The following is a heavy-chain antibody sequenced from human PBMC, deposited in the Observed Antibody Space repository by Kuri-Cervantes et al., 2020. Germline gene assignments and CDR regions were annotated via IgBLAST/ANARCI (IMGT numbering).Heavy chain of an antibody. D-gene: IGHD4-17*01. J-gene: IGHJ6*02. Sequence: GESLKISCAASGFTFSSYGMHWVRQAPGKGLEWVAVISYDGSNKYYADSVKGRFTISRDNAKNSLYLQMNSLRAEDTAVYYCARGHPVTVTTQVGIPGMYGMDVWGQGTTVTVSS. CDR1: GFTFSSYG. CDR2: ISYDGSNK. V-gene: IGHV3-30*03. CDR3: ARGHPVTVTTQVGIPGMYGMDV.